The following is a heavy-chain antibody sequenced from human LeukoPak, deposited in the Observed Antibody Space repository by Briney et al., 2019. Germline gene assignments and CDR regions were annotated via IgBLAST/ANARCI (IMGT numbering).Heavy chain of an antibody. CDR1: GGSPSGYY. D-gene: IGHD1-7*01. CDR2: INYSGSS. J-gene: IGHJ4*02. Sequence: PSETLSLTCAVYGGSPSGYYWSWIRQSPGKGLEWIGEINYSGSSNYNPSLKSRVIVSVDTSKNQFSLKLNAVSTADTAIYYCARGGYQLPEGYFGNWGQGTLVTVSS. V-gene: IGHV4-34*01. CDR3: ARGGYQLPEGYFGN.